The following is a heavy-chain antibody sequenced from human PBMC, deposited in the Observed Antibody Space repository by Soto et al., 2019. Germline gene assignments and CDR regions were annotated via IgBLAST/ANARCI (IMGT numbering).Heavy chain of an antibody. V-gene: IGHV3-9*01. J-gene: IGHJ4*02. CDR1: GFTFDDYA. CDR3: AKDSQYGDYVLSRDECDY. D-gene: IGHD4-17*01. Sequence: EVQLVESGGGLVQPGRSLRLSCAASGFTFDDYAMHWVRQAPGKGLEWVSGISWNSGSIGYADSVKGRFTISRDNAKNSLYLQMNSLRAEDTALYYCAKDSQYGDYVLSRDECDYWGQGTLVTVSS. CDR2: ISWNSGSI.